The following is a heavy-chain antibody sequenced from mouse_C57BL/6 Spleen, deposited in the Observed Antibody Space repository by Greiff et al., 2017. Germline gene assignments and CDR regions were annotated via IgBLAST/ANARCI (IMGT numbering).Heavy chain of an antibody. Sequence: QVQLQQPGAELVKPGASVKLSCKASGYTFTSYWMQWVKQRPGQGLEWIGEHDTYDSYTNYNPKFKGKATLTVDTSSSTAYMQLSSLTSEDSAVYYCASKAQATLNFDDWGQGTTLTVSS. CDR2: HDTYDSYT. D-gene: IGHD3-2*02. J-gene: IGHJ2*01. CDR1: GYTFTSYW. V-gene: IGHV1-50*01. CDR3: ASKAQATLNFDD.